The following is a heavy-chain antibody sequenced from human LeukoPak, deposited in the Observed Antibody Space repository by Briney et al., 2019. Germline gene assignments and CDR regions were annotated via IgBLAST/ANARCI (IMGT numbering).Heavy chain of an antibody. Sequence: ASVKVSCKASGYTFTGYYMHWVRQAPGQGLEWMGWINPNSGGTNYAQKFQGRVTMTRDTSISTAYMELSRLRSDDTAVYYCARDDIVATIRNFDYWGQGTLVTVSS. J-gene: IGHJ4*02. CDR3: ARDDIVATIRNFDY. CDR2: INPNSGGT. V-gene: IGHV1-2*02. CDR1: GYTFTGYY. D-gene: IGHD5-12*01.